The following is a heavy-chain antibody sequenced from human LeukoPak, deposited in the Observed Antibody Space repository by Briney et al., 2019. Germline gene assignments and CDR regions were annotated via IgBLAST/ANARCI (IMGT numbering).Heavy chain of an antibody. CDR3: ARRGKVGSSGWYEGHWFDP. Sequence: KSSETLSLTCTVSGGSISSYYWSWIRQPPGKGLEWIGEINHSGSTNYNPSLKSRVTISVDTSKNQFSLKLSSVTAADTAVYYCARRGKVGSSGWYEGHWFDPWGQGTLVTVSS. CDR1: GGSISSYY. J-gene: IGHJ5*02. D-gene: IGHD6-19*01. CDR2: INHSGST. V-gene: IGHV4-34*01.